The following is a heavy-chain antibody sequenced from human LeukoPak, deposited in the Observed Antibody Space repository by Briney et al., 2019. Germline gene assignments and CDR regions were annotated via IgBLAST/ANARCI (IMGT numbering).Heavy chain of an antibody. J-gene: IGHJ6*02. CDR3: VQGYSSGWSYYYYGMDV. D-gene: IGHD6-19*01. CDR2: INTDETNT. V-gene: IGHV3-74*01. Sequence: GGSLRLSCAASGFTFSSYWMHWVRQAPGKGLVWVSRINTDETNTRYADSVKGRFTISRDNSKNTLYLQMSSLRAEDTAVYYCVQGYSSGWSYYYYGMDVWGQGTMVTVSS. CDR1: GFTFSSYW.